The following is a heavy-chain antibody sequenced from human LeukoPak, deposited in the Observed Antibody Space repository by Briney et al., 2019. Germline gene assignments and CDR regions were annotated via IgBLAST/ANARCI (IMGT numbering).Heavy chain of an antibody. J-gene: IGHJ4*02. D-gene: IGHD6-19*01. Sequence: SETLSLTCTVSGGSISSSSYYWSWIRQPPGKGLEWIGEINHSGSTNYNPSLKSRVTISVDTSKNQFSLKLSSVTAADTAVYYCAQAVSSGWYFFDYWGQGTLVTVSS. CDR1: GGSISSSSYY. V-gene: IGHV4-39*07. CDR3: AQAVSSGWYFFDY. CDR2: INHSGST.